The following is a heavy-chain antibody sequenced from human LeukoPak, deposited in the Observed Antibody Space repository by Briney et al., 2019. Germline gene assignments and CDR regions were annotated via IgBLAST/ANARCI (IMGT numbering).Heavy chain of an antibody. J-gene: IGHJ6*02. CDR2: IYYSGST. Sequence: SETLSLTCTVSGGSISSYYWSWIRQPPGKGLEWIGYIYYSGSTNYNPSLKSRVTISLDTSKNQFSLKLSSVTAADTAVYYCARGGSGYDSLYYYGMDVWGQGTTVTVSS. D-gene: IGHD5-12*01. CDR3: ARGGSGYDSLYYYGMDV. V-gene: IGHV4-59*01. CDR1: GGSISSYY.